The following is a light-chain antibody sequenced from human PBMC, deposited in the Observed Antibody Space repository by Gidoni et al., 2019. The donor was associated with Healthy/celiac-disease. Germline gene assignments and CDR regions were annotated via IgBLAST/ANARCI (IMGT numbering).Light chain of an antibody. CDR1: QNINSY. J-gene: IGKJ1*01. Sequence: DIQMTQSPSSLSASVGDRVTISCRASQNINSYLNWYQQKPGKAPKLLIYGASSLRSGVPPRFSGSGSGTDFTLTISSLQPEDVATYYCQQSYSTPKTFGQGTKVEIK. CDR2: GAS. CDR3: QQSYSTPKT. V-gene: IGKV1-39*01.